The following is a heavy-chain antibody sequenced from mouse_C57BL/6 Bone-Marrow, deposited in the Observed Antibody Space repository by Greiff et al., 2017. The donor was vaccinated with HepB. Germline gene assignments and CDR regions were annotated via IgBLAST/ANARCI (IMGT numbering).Heavy chain of an antibody. CDR1: GFNIKNTY. V-gene: IGHV14-3*01. Sequence: VQLKQSVAELVRPGASVKLSCTASGFNIKNTYMHWVKQRPEQGLEWIGRIDPANGNTKYAPKFQGKATITADTSSNTAYLQLSSLTSEDTAIYYCARSDYYGSSPYYFDYWGQGTTLTVSS. CDR3: ARSDYYGSSPYYFDY. J-gene: IGHJ2*01. D-gene: IGHD1-1*01. CDR2: IDPANGNT.